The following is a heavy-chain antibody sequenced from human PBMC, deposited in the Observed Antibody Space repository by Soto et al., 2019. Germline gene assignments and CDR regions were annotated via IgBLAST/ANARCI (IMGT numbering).Heavy chain of an antibody. CDR1: GYTFTSYY. CDR2: INPSGGST. J-gene: IGHJ6*02. CDR3: ATFSPNNVLMVYGDALYYYYGMDV. V-gene: IGHV1-46*01. Sequence: ASVKVSCKASGYTFTSYYMHWVRQAPGQGLEWMGIINPSGGSTSYAQKFQGRVTMTRDTSTSTVYMELSRLRSEDTAVYSCATFSPNNVLMVYGDALYYYYGMDVWGQGTTVTVSS. D-gene: IGHD2-8*01.